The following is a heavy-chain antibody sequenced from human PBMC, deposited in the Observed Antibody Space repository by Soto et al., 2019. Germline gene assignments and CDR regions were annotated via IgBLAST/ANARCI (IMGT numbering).Heavy chain of an antibody. CDR2: IFYTGNI. V-gene: IGHV4-39*01. Sequence: QVQLQESGPGLVKPSETLSLTCTVSGGSINSDICYWGWIRQPPGKGLEWIGSIFYTGNIFYNPSLKSRVTLSVDTSDNQFSLKLTYVNAADTAVYYCARHSHEDHGDPNWFDPWGQGILVTVSS. J-gene: IGHJ5*02. CDR1: GGSINSDICY. D-gene: IGHD4-17*01. CDR3: ARHSHEDHGDPNWFDP.